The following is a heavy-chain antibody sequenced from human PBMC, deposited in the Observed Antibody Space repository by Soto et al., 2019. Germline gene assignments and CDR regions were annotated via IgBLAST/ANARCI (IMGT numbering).Heavy chain of an antibody. CDR3: ARDWSRWFGELPKGGWFAP. CDR1: GFTFSSYT. J-gene: IGHJ5*02. CDR2: INAGNGDT. Sequence: QVQLVQSGAEEKKPGASVKVSCKASGFTFSSYTLHWVRQAPGQRLEWMGLINAGNGDTKYSQDFQGRVTITRDTSASRAHMELSSLSSEDTAVYYCARDWSRWFGELPKGGWFAPWGQGTLVTVYS. D-gene: IGHD3-10*01. V-gene: IGHV1-3*05.